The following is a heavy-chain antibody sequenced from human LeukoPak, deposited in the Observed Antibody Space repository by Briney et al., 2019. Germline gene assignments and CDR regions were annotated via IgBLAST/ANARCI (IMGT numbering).Heavy chain of an antibody. V-gene: IGHV4-34*01. CDR3: ASRANTMVRGVASD. J-gene: IGHJ4*02. D-gene: IGHD3-10*01. Sequence: PSETLSLTCAVYGGSFSGYYWSWIRQPPGKGLEWIGEINHSGSTNYNPSLKSRVTILVDTSKNQFSLKLSSVTAADTAVYYWASRANTMVRGVASDWGEGTLVTVSS. CDR2: INHSGST. CDR1: GGSFSGYY.